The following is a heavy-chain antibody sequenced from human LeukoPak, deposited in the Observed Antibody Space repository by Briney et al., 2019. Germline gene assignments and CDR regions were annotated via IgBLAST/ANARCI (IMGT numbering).Heavy chain of an antibody. D-gene: IGHD4-23*01. CDR1: GGSISSYH. V-gene: IGHV4-59*08. CDR2: IYYSGST. CDR3: ARNDYGGKVDY. Sequence: PSETLSLTCTVSGGSISSYHWSWIRQPPGKGLEWIGYIYYSGSTNYNPSLKSRVTISVDTSKNQFSLKLSSVTAADTAVYYCARNDYGGKVDYWGQGTLVTVSS. J-gene: IGHJ4*02.